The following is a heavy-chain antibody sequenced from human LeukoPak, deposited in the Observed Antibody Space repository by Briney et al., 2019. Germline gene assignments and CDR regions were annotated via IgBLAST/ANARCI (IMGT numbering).Heavy chain of an antibody. Sequence: SETLSLTCTGYGGTISSYYWSWLRQAPGKRLEWIGHIYYSGSTNYNPPLKSRVTISVDPSKNQFSLKLSSVSAADTAVYYCASRSSIWSGYQDTLYYFDSWGQGTLVTVSS. J-gene: IGHJ4*02. CDR3: ASRSSIWSGYQDTLYYFDS. D-gene: IGHD3-3*01. V-gene: IGHV4-59*01. CDR2: IYYSGST. CDR1: GGTISSYY.